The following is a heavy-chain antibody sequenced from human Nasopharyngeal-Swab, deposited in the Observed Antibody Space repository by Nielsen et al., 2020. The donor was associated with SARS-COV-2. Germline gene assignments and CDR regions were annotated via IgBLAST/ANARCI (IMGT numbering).Heavy chain of an antibody. V-gene: IGHV4-34*01. CDR1: GGTFNGFH. J-gene: IGHJ6*03. D-gene: IGHD2-15*01. Sequence: AGSLRLSCVVFGGTFNGFHWTWIRQTPGKGLEWIGEINDRGSGNYNPSLRSRVTISAGTSNIQFSLKLDSVTAADTAVYYCARGQDAYYYMGVWGEGTTVTVSS. CDR3: ARGQDAYYYMGV. CDR2: INDRGSG.